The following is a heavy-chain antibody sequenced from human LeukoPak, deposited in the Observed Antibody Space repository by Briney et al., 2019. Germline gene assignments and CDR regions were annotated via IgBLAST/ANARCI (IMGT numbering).Heavy chain of an antibody. CDR1: GGTFSSYA. D-gene: IGHD6-19*01. Sequence: ASVKVSCKASGGTFSSYAISWVRQAPGQGLEWMGWINPNSGGTNYAQKFQGWVTMTRDTSISTAYMELSRLRSDDTAVYYCARDLAVAGKALYFYYGMDVWGQGTTVTVSS. CDR2: INPNSGGT. V-gene: IGHV1-2*04. CDR3: ARDLAVAGKALYFYYGMDV. J-gene: IGHJ6*02.